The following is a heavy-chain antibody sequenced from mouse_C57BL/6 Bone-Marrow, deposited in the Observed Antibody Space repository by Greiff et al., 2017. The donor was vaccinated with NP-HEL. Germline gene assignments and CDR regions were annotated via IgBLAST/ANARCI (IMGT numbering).Heavy chain of an antibody. CDR2: FYPGSGSI. Sequence: QVQLQQSGAGLVKPGASVKLSCTASGYTFTEYTIHWVKQRSGQGLEWIGWFYPGSGSIKYNEKFKDKAPLTADKSSSTVYMELRRLTSEDSAVDVCARHEGGVRDFDYWGQGTTLTVSS. D-gene: IGHD2-1*01. J-gene: IGHJ2*01. CDR1: GYTFTEYT. V-gene: IGHV1-62-2*01. CDR3: ARHEGGVRDFDY.